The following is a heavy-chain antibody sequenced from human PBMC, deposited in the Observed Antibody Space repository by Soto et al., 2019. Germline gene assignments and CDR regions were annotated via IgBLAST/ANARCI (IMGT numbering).Heavy chain of an antibody. CDR2: IYSGGST. Sequence: EVQLVESGGGLIQPGGSLRLSCAASGFTVSSNYMSWVRQAPGKGLEWVSVIYSGGSTYYADSVKGRFTISRDNSKNTLYLQMNSRRAEDTAKYYCARDRVESGYPEYFQNWGQGTLVTVSS. V-gene: IGHV3-53*01. CDR1: GFTVSSNY. J-gene: IGHJ1*01. D-gene: IGHD3-22*01. CDR3: ARDRVESGYPEYFQN.